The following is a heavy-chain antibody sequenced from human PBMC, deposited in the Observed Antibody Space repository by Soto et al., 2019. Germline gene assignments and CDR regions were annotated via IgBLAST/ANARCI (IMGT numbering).Heavy chain of an antibody. D-gene: IGHD1-1*01. Sequence: ASVKVSCKVSGYTLTELSMRWVRQAPGKGLEWMGCLNPKNGDTVYAQKFQGRVTMTKNTSISTAYMELSSLRSEDTAVYYCARGWKRSLIDYWGQGTLVTVSS. V-gene: IGHV1-24*01. CDR1: GYTLTELS. CDR3: ARGWKRSLIDY. CDR2: LNPKNGDT. J-gene: IGHJ4*02.